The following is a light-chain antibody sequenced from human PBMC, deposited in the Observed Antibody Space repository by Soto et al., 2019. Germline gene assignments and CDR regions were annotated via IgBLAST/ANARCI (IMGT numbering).Light chain of an antibody. J-gene: IGKJ1*01. CDR2: KAS. V-gene: IGKV1-5*03. CDR3: QQYNSYSRT. Sequence: DIQMTQSPSTLSASVGDRVTITCRASQSISSWLAWYQQKPGKAPNLLIYKASSLESGVPSRFSGTGSGTEITLTISSLQPDDFSTYYCQQYNSYSRTFGERTKVEIK. CDR1: QSISSW.